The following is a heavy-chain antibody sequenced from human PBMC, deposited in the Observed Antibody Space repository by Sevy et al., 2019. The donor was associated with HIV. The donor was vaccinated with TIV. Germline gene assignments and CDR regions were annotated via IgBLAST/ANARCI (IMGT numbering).Heavy chain of an antibody. J-gene: IGHJ6*02. CDR1: GFTFSSYA. V-gene: IGHV3-30-3*01. Sequence: GSSLRLSCAASGFTFSSYAMHWVRQAPGKGLEWVAVISYDGSNKYYADSVKGRFTISRDNSKNTLYLQMNSLRAEDTAVYYCARARPYSSGWHGYYYYGMDVWGQGTTVTVSS. CDR3: ARARPYSSGWHGYYYYGMDV. D-gene: IGHD6-19*01. CDR2: ISYDGSNK.